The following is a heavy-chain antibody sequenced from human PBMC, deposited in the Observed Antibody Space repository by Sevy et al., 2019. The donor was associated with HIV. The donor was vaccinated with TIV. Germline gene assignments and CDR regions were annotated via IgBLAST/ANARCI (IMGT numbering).Heavy chain of an antibody. CDR3: AKDYYGSGSYYHDAFDI. CDR1: GFTFSSYA. J-gene: IGHJ3*02. V-gene: IGHV3-23*01. CDR2: ISGSGGST. D-gene: IGHD3-10*01. Sequence: GGSLRLSCAASGFTFSSYAMSWVRQAPGKGLEWVSAISGSGGSTYYADSVKGRFTISRDNSKKTPSLQRNSRIGEDTTVYYCAKDYYGSGSYYHDAFDIWGQGTMVTVSS.